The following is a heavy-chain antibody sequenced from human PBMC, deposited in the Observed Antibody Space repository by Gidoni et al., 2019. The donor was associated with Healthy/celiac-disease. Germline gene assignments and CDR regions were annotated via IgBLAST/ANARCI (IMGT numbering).Heavy chain of an antibody. Sequence: EVQLVESGGGLVKPGGSLRLSCAASGFTFSSYSMNWVRQAPGKGLEWVSSISSSSSYIYYADSVKGRFTISRDNAKNSLYLQMNSLRAEDTAVYYCARAWGVIHYGMDVWGQGTTVTVSS. CDR1: GFTFSSYS. V-gene: IGHV3-21*01. CDR2: ISSSSSYI. J-gene: IGHJ6*02. D-gene: IGHD3-16*02. CDR3: ARAWGVIHYGMDV.